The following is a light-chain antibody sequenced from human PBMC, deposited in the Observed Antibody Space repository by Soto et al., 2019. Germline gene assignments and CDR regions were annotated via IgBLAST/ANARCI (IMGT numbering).Light chain of an antibody. CDR1: QSVSTF. V-gene: IGKV3-11*01. CDR2: DAS. CDR3: QQYDYSPRT. J-gene: IGKJ1*01. Sequence: EIVLTPSPATLSLSPGERATLSCRASQSVSTFLAWYQHKPGQAPRLLIYDASNRATGIPDRFNGSGSGTDFTLTINRLEPEDFAVYYCQQYDYSPRTFGQGTKVDIK.